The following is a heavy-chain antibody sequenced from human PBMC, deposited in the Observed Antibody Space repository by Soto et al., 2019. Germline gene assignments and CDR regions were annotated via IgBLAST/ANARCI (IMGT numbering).Heavy chain of an antibody. CDR2: INPNSGGT. Sequence: ASVKVSCKASGYTFTGYYMHWVGQAPGQGLEWMGWINPNSGGTNYAQKFQGRVTMTRDTSISTAYMELSRLRSDDTAVYYCARAYRLGFLEWLFMAYWGQGTLVTVSS. CDR3: ARAYRLGFLEWLFMAY. CDR1: GYTFTGYY. V-gene: IGHV1-2*02. D-gene: IGHD3-3*01. J-gene: IGHJ4*02.